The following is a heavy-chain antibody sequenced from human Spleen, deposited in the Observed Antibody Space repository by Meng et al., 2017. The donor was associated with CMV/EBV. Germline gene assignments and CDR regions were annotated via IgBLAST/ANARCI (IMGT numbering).Heavy chain of an antibody. D-gene: IGHD5-24*01. CDR3: ARARRRTFDP. CDR1: GGSISSGGYY. CDR2: INHSGST. Sequence: TCPVSGGSISSGGYYWSWIRQHPGKGLEWIGEINHSGSTNYNPSLKSRVTISVDTSKNQFSLKLSSVTAADTAVYYCARARRRTFDPWGQGTLVTVSS. J-gene: IGHJ5*02. V-gene: IGHV4-31*03.